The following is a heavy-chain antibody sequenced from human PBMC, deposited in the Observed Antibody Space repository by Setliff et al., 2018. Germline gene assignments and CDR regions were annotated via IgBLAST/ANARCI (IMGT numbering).Heavy chain of an antibody. CDR3: AHRRAAAGAEG. V-gene: IGHV4-38-2*01. J-gene: IGHJ4*02. CDR1: GFTFSSYA. Sequence: PSETLSLSCAASGFTFSSYAMSWVRQAPGKGLEWIGSIYHSGSTYYNPSLKSRVTISVDASKNQFSLELSSVTAADTAVYYCAHRRAAAGAEGWGQGTLVTVSS. CDR2: IYHSGST. D-gene: IGHD6-13*01.